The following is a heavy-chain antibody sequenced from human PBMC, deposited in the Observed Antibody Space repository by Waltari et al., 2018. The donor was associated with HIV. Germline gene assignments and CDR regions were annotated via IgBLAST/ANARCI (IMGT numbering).Heavy chain of an antibody. CDR1: GFVFSSYS. J-gene: IGHJ4*02. D-gene: IGHD3-16*01. CDR3: VRDPKTSWGELDY. Sequence: EVQLVESGGGLVQPEASLRLSGAASGFVFSSYSMNWVRQAPGEGLEWISFISSSGSTIYYADFVKGRFTVSRDNAENSLYLQMNSLRDEDTAVYYCVRDPKTSWGELDYWGQGTLVAVSS. CDR2: ISSSGSTI. V-gene: IGHV3-48*02.